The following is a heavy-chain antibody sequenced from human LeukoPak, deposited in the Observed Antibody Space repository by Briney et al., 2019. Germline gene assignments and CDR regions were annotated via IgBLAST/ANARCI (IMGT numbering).Heavy chain of an antibody. Sequence: SETLSLTCAVYGGSSSGYYWSWIRQPPGKGLEWIGEINHSGSTNYNPSLKSRVTISVDTSKNQFSLKLSSVTAADTAVYYCARVGVEMATIGGFDYWGQGTLVTVSS. J-gene: IGHJ4*02. CDR2: INHSGST. CDR3: ARVGVEMATIGGFDY. CDR1: GGSSSGYY. D-gene: IGHD5-24*01. V-gene: IGHV4-34*01.